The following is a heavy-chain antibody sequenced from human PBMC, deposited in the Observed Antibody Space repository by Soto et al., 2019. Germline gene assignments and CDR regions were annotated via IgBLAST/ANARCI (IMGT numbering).Heavy chain of an antibody. V-gene: IGHV3-11*06. CDR1: GFTFSDYY. CDR2: ISSSSSHT. J-gene: IGHJ6*02. D-gene: IGHD3-22*01. Sequence: QVQLVESGGGLVKPGGSLRLSCAASGFTFSDYYMSWIRQAPGKGQEWVSYISSSSSHTKYADYVKGRLTISRDNAKNSLYLQMNSLRAEDTAVYYCARDHYYDSSGYRTGYGMDVWGQGTTVTVSS. CDR3: ARDHYYDSSGYRTGYGMDV.